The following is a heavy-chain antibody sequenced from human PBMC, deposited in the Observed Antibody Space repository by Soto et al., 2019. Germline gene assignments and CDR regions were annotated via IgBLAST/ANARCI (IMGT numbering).Heavy chain of an antibody. J-gene: IGHJ3*02. V-gene: IGHV3-23*01. CDR1: GLTFSSYS. CDR3: AHYSGGRCYLDGFDI. CDR2: ISRRSDHI. D-gene: IGHD2-15*01. Sequence: GGSLRLSCAASGLTFSSYSMIWVRHAPGKRMEWGSAISRRSDHILYGDCVKGGFTTYSDNSKKTRYLEMNSVRAEDTAVFCCAHYSGGRCYLDGFDIWGQGTRVTVS.